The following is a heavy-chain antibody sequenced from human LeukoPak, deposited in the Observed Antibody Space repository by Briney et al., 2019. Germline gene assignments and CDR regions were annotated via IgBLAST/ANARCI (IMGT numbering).Heavy chain of an antibody. CDR2: ISSSSSYI. CDR3: ARRTPGNIVAALDY. D-gene: IGHD6-13*01. J-gene: IGHJ4*02. CDR1: GFTFSSYS. Sequence: GGSLRLSCAASGFTFSSYSMNWVRQAPGKGLEWVSSISSSSSYIYYADSVKGRFTISRDNAKNSLYLQMNSLRAEDTAVYYCARRTPGNIVAALDYWGQGTLVTVSS. V-gene: IGHV3-21*04.